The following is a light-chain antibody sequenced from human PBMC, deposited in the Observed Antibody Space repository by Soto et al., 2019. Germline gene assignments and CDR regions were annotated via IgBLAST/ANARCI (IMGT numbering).Light chain of an antibody. CDR2: DAS. Sequence: DIQMTQSPSSLSASVGDRVTITCQASQDISNYLNWYQQKPGKAPKFLIYDASNLERGVPSRFSGSGSGTDFTFTISSLQTEDIGTYYCQQYDNLAFTFGQGTKLEIK. CDR3: QQYDNLAFT. J-gene: IGKJ2*01. V-gene: IGKV1-33*01. CDR1: QDISNY.